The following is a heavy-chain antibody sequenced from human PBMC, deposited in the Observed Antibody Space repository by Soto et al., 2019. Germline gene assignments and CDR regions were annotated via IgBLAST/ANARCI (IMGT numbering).Heavy chain of an antibody. Sequence: QVQLVQSGAEVKKPGASVKVSCKASGYTFTSYDINWVRQATGQGLEWMGWMNPNSGNTGYAQKFQGRVTMTRNTSKSTAYMELSSLRSEDTAVYYCARGVRSLHLGEVSLSYWGQGTLVTVSS. CDR1: GYTFTSYD. CDR2: MNPNSGNT. D-gene: IGHD3-16*02. V-gene: IGHV1-8*01. J-gene: IGHJ4*02. CDR3: ARGVRSLHLGEVSLSY.